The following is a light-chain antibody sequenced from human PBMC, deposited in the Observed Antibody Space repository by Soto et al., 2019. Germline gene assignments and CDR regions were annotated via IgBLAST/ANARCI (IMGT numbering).Light chain of an antibody. CDR3: QQWSSVPKT. CDR2: WAS. Sequence: DIVMTQSPDSLAVSLGERATINCKPSQSVLYSSNNKNYLAWYQQKPGQPPKLLIYWASTRESGVPDRFSGSGSGTDFTLTISSLQAEDVAVYYCQQWSSVPKTFGQGTKVEIK. CDR1: QSVLYSSNNKNY. V-gene: IGKV4-1*01. J-gene: IGKJ1*01.